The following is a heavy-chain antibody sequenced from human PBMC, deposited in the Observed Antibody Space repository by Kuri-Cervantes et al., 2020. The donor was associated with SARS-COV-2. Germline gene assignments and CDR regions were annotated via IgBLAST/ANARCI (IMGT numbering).Heavy chain of an antibody. D-gene: IGHD3-3*01. J-gene: IGHJ4*02. Sequence: GESLKISCAASGFTFSSYGMHWVRQAPGKGLEWVAVISYDGSNKYYADSVKGRFTISRDNSKNTLYLQMNSLRAEDTAVYYCARSINYDFWSGPHYWSQGTLVTVSS. V-gene: IGHV3-30*03. CDR2: ISYDGSNK. CDR3: ARSINYDFWSGPHY. CDR1: GFTFSSYG.